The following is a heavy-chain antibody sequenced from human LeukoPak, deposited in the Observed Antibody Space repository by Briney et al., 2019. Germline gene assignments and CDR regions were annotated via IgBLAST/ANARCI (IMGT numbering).Heavy chain of an antibody. D-gene: IGHD2-15*01. CDR3: ARAGRSHIGFNP. CDR2: ISYDGSNK. CDR1: GFTFSSYG. Sequence: GGSLRLSCAASGFTFSSYGMHWVRQAPGKGLEWVAVISYDGSNKYYADSVKGRFTISRDNSKNTLYLQMNSLRAEDTAVYYCARAGRSHIGFNPWGQGTLVTVSS. V-gene: IGHV3-30*03. J-gene: IGHJ5*02.